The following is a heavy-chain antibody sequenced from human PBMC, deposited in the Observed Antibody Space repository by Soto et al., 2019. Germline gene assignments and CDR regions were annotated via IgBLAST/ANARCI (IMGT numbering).Heavy chain of an antibody. CDR1: GYTFTSYD. CDR2: MNPNSGNT. V-gene: IGHV1-8*01. CDR3: ARQTYNLGSSWSDY. Sequence: ASVKVSCKASGYTFTSYDINWVRQATGQGLEWMGGMNPNSGNTGYAQKFQGRVTMTRNTSISTAYMELSSLRSEDTAMYYCARQTYNLGSSWSDYWGQGTLVTVSS. D-gene: IGHD6-13*01. J-gene: IGHJ4*02.